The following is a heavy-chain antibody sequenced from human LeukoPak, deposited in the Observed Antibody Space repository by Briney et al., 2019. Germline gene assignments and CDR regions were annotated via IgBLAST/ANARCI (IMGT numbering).Heavy chain of an antibody. CDR1: GFTFSSYS. V-gene: IGHV3-21*01. CDR2: ISSSSSYI. CDR3: ARRVDTAMVLFDP. J-gene: IGHJ5*02. D-gene: IGHD5-18*01. Sequence: GGSLRLSCAASGFTFSSYSMNWVRQAPGKGLEWVSSISSSSSYIYFADSVKGRFTISRDNAKNSLYLQMNSLRAEDTAVYYCARRVDTAMVLFDPWGQGTLVTVSS.